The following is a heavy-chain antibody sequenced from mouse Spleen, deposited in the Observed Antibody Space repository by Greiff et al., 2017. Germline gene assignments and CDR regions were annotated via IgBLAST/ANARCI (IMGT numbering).Heavy chain of an antibody. CDR1: GYAFSSYW. V-gene: IGHV1-80*01. CDR3: ARIYYYGSSYAWFAY. D-gene: IGHD1-1*01. CDR2: IYPGDGDT. J-gene: IGHJ3*01. Sequence: VQLQQSGAELVKPGASVKISCKASGYAFSSYWMNWVKQRPGKGLEWIGQIYPGDGDTNYNGKFKGKATLTADKSSSTAYMQLSSLTSEDSAVYFCARIYYYGSSYAWFAYWGQGTLVTVSA.